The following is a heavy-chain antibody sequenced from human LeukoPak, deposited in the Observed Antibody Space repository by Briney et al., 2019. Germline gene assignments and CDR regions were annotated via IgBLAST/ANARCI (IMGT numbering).Heavy chain of an antibody. CDR3: ARVRYYDFWSGYSAFDY. D-gene: IGHD3-3*01. V-gene: IGHV3-20*04. Sequence: PGGSLRLSCAASGFTFDDYGMSWVRQAPGKGLEWVSGINWNGGSTGYADSVKGRFTISRDNAKNSLYLQMNSLRAEDTALYYCARVRYYDFWSGYSAFDYWGQGTLVTVSS. J-gene: IGHJ4*02. CDR1: GFTFDDYG. CDR2: INWNGGST.